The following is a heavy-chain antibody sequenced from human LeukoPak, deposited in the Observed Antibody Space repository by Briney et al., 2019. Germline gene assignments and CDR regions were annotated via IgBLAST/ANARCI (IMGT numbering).Heavy chain of an antibody. CDR3: ARLYCSSTSCYFSRYHNWFDP. CDR1: GYTFTSYD. CDR2: MNPNSGNT. Sequence: ASVKVSCKGSGYTFTSYDINWVRQATGQGLEWMGWMNPNSGNTGYAQKFQGRVTMTRNTSISTAYMELSSLRSEDTAVYYCARLYCSSTSCYFSRYHNWFDPWGQGTLVTVSS. V-gene: IGHV1-8*01. D-gene: IGHD2-2*01. J-gene: IGHJ5*02.